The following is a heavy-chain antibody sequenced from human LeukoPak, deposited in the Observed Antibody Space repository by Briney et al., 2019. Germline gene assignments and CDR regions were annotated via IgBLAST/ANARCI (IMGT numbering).Heavy chain of an antibody. V-gene: IGHV3-23*01. J-gene: IGHJ6*03. CDR3: AKGYSFGCCNYYYMDA. CDR1: EFTFRSYA. D-gene: IGHD5-18*01. CDR2: ISGSGATT. Sequence: GSLRLYCAASEFTFRSYAMSWVRQAPGKGLEWVSAISGSGATTYSADSVKGRFTISRDNSKNTLYLQMTSLRAEDTAVYYCAKGYSFGCCNYYYMDAWGKGTTVTVSS.